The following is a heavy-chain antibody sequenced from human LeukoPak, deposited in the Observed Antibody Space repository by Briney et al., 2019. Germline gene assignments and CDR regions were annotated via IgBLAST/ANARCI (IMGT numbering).Heavy chain of an antibody. CDR3: ARAYSSSWYWMGYFDY. CDR1: GGSFSGYY. V-gene: IGHV4-34*01. D-gene: IGHD6-13*01. Sequence: SEALSLTCAVYGGSFSGYYWSWIRQPPGKGLEWIGEINHSGSINYNPSLKSRVTISVDTSKNQFSLKLSSVTAADTAVYYCARAYSSSWYWMGYFDYWGQGTLVTVSS. J-gene: IGHJ4*02. CDR2: INHSGSI.